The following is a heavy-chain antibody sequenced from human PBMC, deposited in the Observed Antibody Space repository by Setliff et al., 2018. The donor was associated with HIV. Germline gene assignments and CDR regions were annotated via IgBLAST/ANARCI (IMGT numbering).Heavy chain of an antibody. V-gene: IGHV4-38-2*01. J-gene: IGHJ5*02. CDR1: GYSISSGYY. Sequence: SETLSLTCPVSGYSISSGYYWGWIRQPPGRGLEWIGAIHHSGNTYYNPSLKSRVTISVDTSKNQFSLKLSSVTAADTAVYYCARGAYCGGASCSLTRFDPWGQGTLVTVSS. CDR2: IHHSGNT. CDR3: ARGAYCGGASCSLTRFDP. D-gene: IGHD2-15*01.